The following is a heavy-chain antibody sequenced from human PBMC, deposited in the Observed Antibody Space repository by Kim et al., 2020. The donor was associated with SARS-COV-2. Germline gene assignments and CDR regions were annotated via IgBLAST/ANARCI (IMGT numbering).Heavy chain of an antibody. J-gene: IGHJ6*02. CDR3: AKETAVTWLDKMDV. D-gene: IGHD6-19*01. V-gene: IGHV3-33*06. Sequence: AGSVNGRFTISRDNSDNTLDLQVNSLSAEVTAVYYCAKETAVTWLDKMDVWGQGTTVTVSS.